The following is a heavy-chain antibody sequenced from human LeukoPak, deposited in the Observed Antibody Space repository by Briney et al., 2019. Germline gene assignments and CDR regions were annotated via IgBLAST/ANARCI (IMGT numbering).Heavy chain of an antibody. CDR1: GFTFSNYG. V-gene: IGHV3-33*01. J-gene: IGHJ4*02. CDR3: ARGGGFTWYDFDF. Sequence: PGRSLRLSCAASGFTFSNYGMHWVRQAPGKGLEWVAVTWYDGSDRSYADSVKGRFTISRDNSKSTLYLQMNSLRGEDTAVYYCARGGGFTWYDFDFWGQGTLVTVSS. CDR2: TWYDGSDR. D-gene: IGHD6-13*01.